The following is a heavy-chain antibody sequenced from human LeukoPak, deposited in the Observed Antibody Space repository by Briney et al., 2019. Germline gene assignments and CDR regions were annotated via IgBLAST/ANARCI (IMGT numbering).Heavy chain of an antibody. J-gene: IGHJ4*02. CDR1: GYSISSGYY. CDR2: IYHSGNT. Sequence: PSETLSLTCTVFGYSISSGYYWGWIRQPPGKGLEWIGTIYHSGNTYYNPSLQSRVTISVDTSKNQFSLKLSSVTAADTGVYYCARTGIAAAGPYFDYWGQGTLVTVSS. CDR3: ARTGIAAAGPYFDY. D-gene: IGHD6-13*01. V-gene: IGHV4-38-2*02.